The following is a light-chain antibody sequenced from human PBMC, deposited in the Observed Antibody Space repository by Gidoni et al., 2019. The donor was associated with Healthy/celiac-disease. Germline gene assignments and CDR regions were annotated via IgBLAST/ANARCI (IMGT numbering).Light chain of an antibody. V-gene: IGKV3-15*01. CDR3: QQYNNWPPFT. CDR1: QRVSRN. CDR2: GAS. J-gene: IGKJ3*01. Sequence: EIVMTQSPATPSVSPGERATLSCRASQRVSRNLAWYQQKPGQAPRLLIYGASTRATGSPARFSGSGSGTEFTLTISSLQSEDFAVYYCQQYNNWPPFTFGPGTKVDIK.